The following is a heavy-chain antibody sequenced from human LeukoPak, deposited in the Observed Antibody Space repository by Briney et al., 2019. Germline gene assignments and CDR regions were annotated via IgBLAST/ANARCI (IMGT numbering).Heavy chain of an antibody. V-gene: IGHV3-53*01. Sequence: GGSLRLSCAASGFIVSSNYMNWVRQAPGKGLEWVSVIYSSGSTYYADSVKGRFTISRDNSKNTLYLRMNSLRVEDTAVYYCARGRSYDLFDPWGQGTPVTVSS. J-gene: IGHJ5*02. D-gene: IGHD1-26*01. CDR2: IYSSGST. CDR3: ARGRSYDLFDP. CDR1: GFIVSSNY.